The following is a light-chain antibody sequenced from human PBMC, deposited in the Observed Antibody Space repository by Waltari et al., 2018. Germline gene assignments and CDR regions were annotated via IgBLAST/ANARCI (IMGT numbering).Light chain of an antibody. CDR3: QSYDSSLSGSGV. Sequence: QSVLTQPPSVSGAPGQRVTISCTGSSSNIGAGYDVHWYQQLPGTAPKLLISGNGNRPSGVPDRFSGSKAGTSASRAITGLQAEDEADYYCQSYDSSLSGSGVFGGGTKLTVL. CDR2: GNG. CDR1: SSNIGAGYD. J-gene: IGLJ2*01. V-gene: IGLV1-40*01.